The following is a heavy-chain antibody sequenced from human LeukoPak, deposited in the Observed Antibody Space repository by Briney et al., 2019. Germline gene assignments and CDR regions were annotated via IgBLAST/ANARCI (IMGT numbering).Heavy chain of an antibody. CDR3: ARAREAPANVFPDH. V-gene: IGHV3-7*01. D-gene: IGHD2-15*01. Sequence: PGGSLRLSCAASGFTFSRYWMTWVRQSPGKGLEWVANINQDGSEKYYGDSVTGRFTISRDNAENPLFLQMNSLRADDTGVYYCARAREAPANVFPDHWGQGVVVTVSS. CDR1: GFTFSRYW. CDR2: INQDGSEK. J-gene: IGHJ4*02.